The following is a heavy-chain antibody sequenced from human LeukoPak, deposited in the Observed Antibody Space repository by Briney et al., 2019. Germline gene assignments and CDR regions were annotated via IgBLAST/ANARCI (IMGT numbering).Heavy chain of an antibody. CDR1: GFTFSSYS. Sequence: GGSLRLSCAASGFTFSSYSMNWVRQAPGKGLEWVSSISSSSSYVYYADSVKGRFTISRDNSKNTLYLQMNSLRAEDTAVYYCAKDRGYYYDSSGYYYDYWGQGTLVTVSS. CDR3: AKDRGYYYDSSGYYYDY. V-gene: IGHV3-21*04. CDR2: ISSSSSYV. D-gene: IGHD3-22*01. J-gene: IGHJ4*02.